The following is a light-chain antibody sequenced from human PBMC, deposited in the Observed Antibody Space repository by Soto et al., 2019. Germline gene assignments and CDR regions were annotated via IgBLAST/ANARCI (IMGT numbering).Light chain of an antibody. CDR2: DVS. V-gene: IGLV2-14*01. J-gene: IGLJ1*01. CDR1: SRDVGGYNY. CDR3: SSYTSSSTQV. Sequence: QSALTQPDSVSGSPGQSITISCTGTSRDVGGYNYVSWYQQHPGKAPKLMIYDVSNRPSGVSNRFSGSKSGNTASLTISGLQAEDEADYYCSSYTSSSTQVFGTGTKVTVL.